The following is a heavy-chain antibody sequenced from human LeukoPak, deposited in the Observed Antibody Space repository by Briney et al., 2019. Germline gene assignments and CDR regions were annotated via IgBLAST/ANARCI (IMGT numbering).Heavy chain of an antibody. J-gene: IGHJ4*02. Sequence: SQTLSLTCAVSGGSISSGGYSWSWIRQPPGKGLEWIGYIYHSGSTYYNPSLESRVTISVDASKNQFSLRLISVTAVDTAVYYCARQGVGATDCWGQGTLVTVSS. CDR2: IYHSGST. D-gene: IGHD1-26*01. V-gene: IGHV4-30-2*03. CDR1: GGSISSGGYS. CDR3: ARQGVGATDC.